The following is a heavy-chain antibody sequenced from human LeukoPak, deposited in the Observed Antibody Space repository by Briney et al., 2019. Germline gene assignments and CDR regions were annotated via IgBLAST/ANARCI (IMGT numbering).Heavy chain of an antibody. CDR3: ARVDAFDL. V-gene: IGHV3-21*01. Sequence: PGGSLRLSSAASGFTFSSFDMNWVRPAPGKGLEWGSYISSSSSYIYYADSVKGRFTISRDNARNSLYLQRNSLRAEDTAVYYCARVDAFDLWGQGTMVTVSS. J-gene: IGHJ3*01. CDR2: ISSSSSYI. CDR1: GFTFSSFD.